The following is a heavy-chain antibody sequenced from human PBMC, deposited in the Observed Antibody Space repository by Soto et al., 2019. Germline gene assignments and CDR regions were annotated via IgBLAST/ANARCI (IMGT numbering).Heavy chain of an antibody. CDR2: IYYSGST. J-gene: IGHJ6*02. D-gene: IGHD4-17*01. CDR1: GGSISSYY. CDR3: ARDRQGFYGEQHYYGMDV. V-gene: IGHV4-59*01. Sequence: SETLSLTCTVSGGSISSYYWSWIRQPPGKGLEWIGYIYYSGSTNYNPSLKSRVTISVDTSKNQFSLKLSSVTAADTAVYYCARDRQGFYGEQHYYGMDVWGQGTTVTVSS.